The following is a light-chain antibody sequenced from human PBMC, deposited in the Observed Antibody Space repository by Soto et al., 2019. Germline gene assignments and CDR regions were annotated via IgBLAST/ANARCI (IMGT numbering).Light chain of an antibody. CDR1: SSDVGAYYP. V-gene: IGLV2-14*01. CDR2: GVT. J-gene: IGLJ1*01. CDR3: SSYTSGSSHYV. Sequence: QSALTQPASVSGYPGQSITISCTGTSSDVGAYYPVSWYQHHPGKAPKLIIYGVTNRPSGVSNRFSGSKSGNTASLTISGLQAEDEADYHCSSYTSGSSHYVFGTGTKVTVL.